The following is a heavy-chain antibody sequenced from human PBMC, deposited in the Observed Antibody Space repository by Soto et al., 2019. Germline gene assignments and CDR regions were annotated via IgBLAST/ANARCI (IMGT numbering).Heavy chain of an antibody. CDR3: ARANQGGYYYYGMDV. CDR1: GGSISSGDYY. CDR2: IYYSGST. Sequence: PSETLSLTCTVSGGSISSGDYYWSWIRQPPGKGLEWIGYIYYSGSTYYNPPLKSRVTISVDTSKNQFSLKLSSVTAADTAVYYCARANQGGYYYYGMDVWGQGTTVTVSS. D-gene: IGHD2-2*01. J-gene: IGHJ6*02. V-gene: IGHV4-30-4*01.